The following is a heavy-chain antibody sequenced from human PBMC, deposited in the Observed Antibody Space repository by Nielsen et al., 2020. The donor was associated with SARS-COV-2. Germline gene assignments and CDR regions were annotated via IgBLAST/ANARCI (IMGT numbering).Heavy chain of an antibody. J-gene: IGHJ2*01. D-gene: IGHD4-17*01. CDR1: GSTFSNYG. V-gene: IGHV3-7*01. CDR3: ARCRRPYQLFSGDYYWYFDL. Sequence: GGPLRLSCEVFGSTFSNYGMTWVRQSPGKGLEWVANINEDGVAKYYVDSVKGRFTISRDNAKNSLYLQMSTLMAEDTAVYYCARCRRPYQLFSGDYYWYFDLWGRGTLVTVSS. CDR2: INEDGVAK.